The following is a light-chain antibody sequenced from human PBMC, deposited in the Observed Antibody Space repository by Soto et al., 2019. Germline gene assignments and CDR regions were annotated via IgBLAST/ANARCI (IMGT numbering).Light chain of an antibody. CDR3: SAYRSNSTLV. Sequence: QSALTQPASVSGSPGQSITISCTGTSIDIGTYDFVSWYQQHPGKPPKVMIYEVSNRPSGISVRFSGSKSGDMASLTISGLQAEDEADYYCSAYRSNSTLVFGTGTKLTVL. V-gene: IGLV2-14*01. CDR1: SIDIGTYDF. CDR2: EVS. J-gene: IGLJ1*01.